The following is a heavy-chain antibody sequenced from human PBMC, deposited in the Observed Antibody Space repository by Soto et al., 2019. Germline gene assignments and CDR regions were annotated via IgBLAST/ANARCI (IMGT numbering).Heavy chain of an antibody. J-gene: IGHJ4*02. D-gene: IGHD6-13*01. CDR1: GDSVSSNSAA. V-gene: IGHV6-1*01. CDR2: TYYRSRLYN. CDR3: ARDPRSSWYWDY. Sequence: SQTLSLTYSISGDSVSSNSAAWNWIRQSPSRGLEWLGRTYYRSRLYNDYAVSVKSRITINPDTSKSQFSLQLNSVTPEDTAVYYCARDPRSSWYWDYWGQGTLVTFSA.